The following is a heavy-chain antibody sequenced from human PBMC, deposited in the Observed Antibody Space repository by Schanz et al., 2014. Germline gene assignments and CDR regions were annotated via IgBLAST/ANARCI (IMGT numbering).Heavy chain of an antibody. Sequence: VQLVESGGGLVQPGGSLRLSCAASGFIFNDYYMNWIRQAPGKGLEWLSYISRDGTTSYYADSVKGRFTISRDNAKNSLYLQMTGLRAEDTAVYYCAAHETLSTTACYPSWGQGTLVAVSS. J-gene: IGHJ4*02. V-gene: IGHV3-11*01. CDR3: AAHETLSTTACYPS. CDR2: ISRDGTTS. D-gene: IGHD2-2*01. CDR1: GFIFNDYY.